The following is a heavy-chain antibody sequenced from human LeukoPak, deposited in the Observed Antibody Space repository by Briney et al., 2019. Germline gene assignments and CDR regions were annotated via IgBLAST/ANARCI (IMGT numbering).Heavy chain of an antibody. J-gene: IGHJ6*02. CDR3: ARDGCGGDCYPFHYYYGMDV. Sequence: ASVKVSCKASGYTFTSYGISWVRQAPGQGLEWMGWISAYNGNTNYAQKLQGRVTMTTDTSTSTAYMELRSLRSDDTAVYYCARDGCGGDCYPFHYYYGMDVWGQGTTVTVSS. D-gene: IGHD2-21*02. CDR2: ISAYNGNT. CDR1: GYTFTSYG. V-gene: IGHV1-18*01.